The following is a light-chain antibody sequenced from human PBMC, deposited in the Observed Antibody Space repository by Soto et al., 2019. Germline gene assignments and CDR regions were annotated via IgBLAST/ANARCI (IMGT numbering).Light chain of an antibody. Sequence: QSALTQPASVSGSPGQSITISCTGTSSDVGGYNYVSWYQQHPGKAPKLMIYDVSNRPSGVSNRFSGSKSGNTASLTISGLQAEDEADYYCSSYTSSRVVSGGGTKLTVL. CDR1: SSDVGGYNY. J-gene: IGLJ2*01. V-gene: IGLV2-14*01. CDR3: SSYTSSRVV. CDR2: DVS.